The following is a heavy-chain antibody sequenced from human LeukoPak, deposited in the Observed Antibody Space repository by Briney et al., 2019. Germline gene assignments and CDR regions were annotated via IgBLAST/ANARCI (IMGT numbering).Heavy chain of an antibody. Sequence: PSQTLSLTCTVSGGSISSGGYYWSWIRQHPGKGLEWIGYIYYSGSTYYNPSLKSRVTISVDTSKNQFSLKLSSVTAADTAVYYCARKSREGGNGGWYFDLWGRGTLVTVSS. CDR1: GGSISSGGYY. CDR3: ARKSREGGNGGWYFDL. D-gene: IGHD2-8*01. V-gene: IGHV4-31*03. J-gene: IGHJ2*01. CDR2: IYYSGST.